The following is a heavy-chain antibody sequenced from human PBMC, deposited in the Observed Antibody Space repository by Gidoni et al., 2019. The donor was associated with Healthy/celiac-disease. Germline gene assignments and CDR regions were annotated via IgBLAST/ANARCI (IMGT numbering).Heavy chain of an antibody. J-gene: IGHJ4*02. CDR2: IIPSFSTA. Sequence: QVPLVQSGAEVKTPGSSVKFSCQASGGTFRSYAISWVRQDPGQGLEWMGGIIPSFSTANYAQKFQGRVTINADESTSTAYMELSSLRSEDTAVYYCARVAELSTTHYFDYWGQGTLVTVSS. CDR1: GGTFRSYA. D-gene: IGHD2-15*01. CDR3: ARVAELSTTHYFDY. V-gene: IGHV1-69*01.